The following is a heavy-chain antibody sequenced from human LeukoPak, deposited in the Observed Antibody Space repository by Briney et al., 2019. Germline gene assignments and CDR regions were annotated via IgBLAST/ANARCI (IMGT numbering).Heavy chain of an antibody. J-gene: IGHJ4*02. CDR3: ARDPPYDILTGYLNYYFDY. D-gene: IGHD3-9*01. CDR2: ISAYNGNT. CDR1: GYSYTSYG. V-gene: IGHV1-18*01. Sequence: GESLRISCKGSGYSYTSYGISWVRQAPGQGLEWMGWISAYNGNTNYAQKLQGRVTMTTDTSTSTAYMELRSLRSDDTAVYYCARDPPYDILTGYLNYYFDYWGQGTLVTVSS.